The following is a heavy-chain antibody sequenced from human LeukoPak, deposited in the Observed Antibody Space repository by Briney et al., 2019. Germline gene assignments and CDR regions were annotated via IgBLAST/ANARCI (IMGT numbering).Heavy chain of an antibody. V-gene: IGHV3-53*01. CDR3: AKSYGDYLGYFDS. D-gene: IGHD4-17*01. Sequence: GGSLRLSCAASGFTVSRNYMSWVRQAPGKGLEWVSVIYSDGRTYYEDSVKGRFTISRDNSKNTLHLQMNSLRAEDTAVYYCAKSYGDYLGYFDSWGQGTLVTVSS. CDR1: GFTVSRNY. CDR2: IYSDGRT. J-gene: IGHJ4*02.